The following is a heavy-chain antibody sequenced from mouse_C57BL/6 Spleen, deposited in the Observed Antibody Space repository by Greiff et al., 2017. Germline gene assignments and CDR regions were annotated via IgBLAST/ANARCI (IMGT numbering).Heavy chain of an antibody. Sequence: EVQGVEPGAGLVKPGGSLKLSCAASGFTFSSYAMSWVHQTPEQRLAWVAYISSGGDYNYYADTVKGRFTISRENARNTLYLQMSSLKSEDTAMYYCTKLLRYFDVWGTGTTVTVSS. D-gene: IGHD1-1*01. V-gene: IGHV5-9-1*02. CDR2: ISSGGDYN. J-gene: IGHJ1*03. CDR1: GFTFSSYA. CDR3: TKLLRYFDV.